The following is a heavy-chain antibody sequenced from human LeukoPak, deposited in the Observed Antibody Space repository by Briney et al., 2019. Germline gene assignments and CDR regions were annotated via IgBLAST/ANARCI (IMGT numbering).Heavy chain of an antibody. CDR3: ASLYCSSTSCYNRGAFDI. V-gene: IGHV3-53*01. Sequence: GGSLRLSCAVSGVTVSSTDMSWVRQAPGKGLEWVSVIYSGGSTYYADSVKGRFTISRDNSKNTLYLQMNSLRAEDTAVYYCASLYCSSTSCYNRGAFDIWGQGTMVTVSS. CDR1: GVTVSSTD. CDR2: IYSGGST. D-gene: IGHD2-2*02. J-gene: IGHJ3*02.